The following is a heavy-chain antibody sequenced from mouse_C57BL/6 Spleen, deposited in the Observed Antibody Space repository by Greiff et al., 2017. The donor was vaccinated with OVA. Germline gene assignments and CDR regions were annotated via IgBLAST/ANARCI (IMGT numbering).Heavy chain of an antibody. V-gene: IGHV1-62-2*01. CDR3: ARHEDSAAWFAY. Sequence: QVQLKQSGAELVKPGASVKLSCKASGYTFTEYTIHWVKQRPGQGLEWIGWFYPGSGGIKYNEKFKDKATLTANKSSSTVYMELSRWTSDDSAVYFCARHEDSAAWFAYWGQGTLLTVSA. J-gene: IGHJ3*01. CDR2: FYPGSGGI. CDR1: GYTFTEYT.